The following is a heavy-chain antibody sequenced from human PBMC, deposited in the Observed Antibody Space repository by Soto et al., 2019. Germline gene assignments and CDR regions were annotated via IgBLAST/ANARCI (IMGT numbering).Heavy chain of an antibody. V-gene: IGHV4-59*12. D-gene: IGHD3-3*01. CDR2: IYHSGST. J-gene: IGHJ6*03. Sequence: SETLSLTCTVSGGSISSYYWSWIRQPPGKGLEWIGYIYHSGSTNYNPSLKSRVTISVDTSKNQFSLKLSSVTAADTAVYYCARELAYYDFWSGPTYYYYMDVWGKGTTVTVSS. CDR1: GGSISSYY. CDR3: ARELAYYDFWSGPTYYYYMDV.